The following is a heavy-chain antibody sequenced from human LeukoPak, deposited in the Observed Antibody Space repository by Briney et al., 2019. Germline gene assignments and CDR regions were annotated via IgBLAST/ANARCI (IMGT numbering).Heavy chain of an antibody. J-gene: IGHJ4*02. V-gene: IGHV3-7*03. CDR1: EFTFSSYS. Sequence: PGGSLRLSCAASEFTFSSYSMNWVRQAPGKGLEWVANIKQDGSEKYYVDSVKGRFTISRDNAKNSLYLQMNSLRAEDTAVYYCARQYFDYWGQGTLVTVSS. CDR2: IKQDGSEK. CDR3: ARQYFDY.